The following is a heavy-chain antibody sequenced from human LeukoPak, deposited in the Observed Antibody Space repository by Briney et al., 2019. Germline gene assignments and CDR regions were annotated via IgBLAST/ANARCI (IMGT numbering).Heavy chain of an antibody. CDR2: ISAYNGNT. D-gene: IGHD2-2*01. V-gene: IGHV1-18*01. J-gene: IGHJ5*02. CDR1: GYTFTSYG. CDR3: ARGHCSSTSCPRGWFDP. Sequence: ASVKVSCKASGYTFTSYGISWVRQAPGQGLEWMGWISAYNGNTNYAQKLQGRVTMTTDTSTSTAYVELRSLRSDDTAVYYCARGHCSSTSCPRGWFDPWGQGTLVTVSS.